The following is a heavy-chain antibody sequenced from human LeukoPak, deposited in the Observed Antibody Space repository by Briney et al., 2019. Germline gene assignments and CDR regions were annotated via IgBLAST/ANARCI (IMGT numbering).Heavy chain of an antibody. V-gene: IGHV3-30*03. Sequence: GGSLRLSCEASGFTFSSYGVHWVRQAPGKGLEWVAVMSYDGSIQYYADSVKGRFTISRNNSKNTLYLQMNSLRAEDTAVYFCARSSYHFEYWGQGALVTVSS. CDR3: ARSSYHFEY. CDR1: GFTFSSYG. J-gene: IGHJ4*02. CDR2: MSYDGSIQ. D-gene: IGHD2-2*01.